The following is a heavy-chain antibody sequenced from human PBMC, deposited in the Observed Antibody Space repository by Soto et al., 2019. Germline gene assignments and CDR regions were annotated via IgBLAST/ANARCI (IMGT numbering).Heavy chain of an antibody. J-gene: IGHJ4*02. D-gene: IGHD6-13*01. V-gene: IGHV3-33*01. CDR1: GFTFSSYG. CDR2: IWYDGSNK. CDR3: ARDGGVYYPSDC. Sequence: QVQLVESGGGVVQPGRSLRLSCAASGFTFSSYGMHWVRQAPGKGLEWVAVIWYDGSNKYYADSVKGRFTISRDNSKNTLYLQMNSLRAEDTAVYYCARDGGVYYPSDCWGQRTLVTVSS.